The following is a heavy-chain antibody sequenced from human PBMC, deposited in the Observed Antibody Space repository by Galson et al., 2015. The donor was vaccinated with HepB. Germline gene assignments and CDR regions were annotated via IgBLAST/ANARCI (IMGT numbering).Heavy chain of an antibody. CDR3: ARLGSCSSTSCYWWHYSGMDV. V-gene: IGHV1-18*01. CDR2: ISAYNGNT. Sequence: SVKVSCKPSGGTFSSYDISWLRQAPGQGLEWMGWISAYNGNTNYAQKLQGRVTLTTDTSTSRAYMELRRLRSNDTDVYVCARLGSCSSTSCYWWHYSGMDVWGQGTTVTVSS. D-gene: IGHD2-2*01. CDR1: GGTFSSYD. J-gene: IGHJ6*02.